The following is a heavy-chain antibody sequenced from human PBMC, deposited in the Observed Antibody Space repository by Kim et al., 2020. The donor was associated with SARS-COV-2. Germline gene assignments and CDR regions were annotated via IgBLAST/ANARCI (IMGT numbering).Heavy chain of an antibody. Sequence: SETLSLTCTVSGGSVSSYYWSWIRQPPGKGLEWIGYIYYSGSTNYNPALKSRVTISVDTSKNQFSLKLSSVPAGDTAVYYCARGFDYWGQGTLVTVSS. CDR1: GGSVSSYY. V-gene: IGHV4-59*02. CDR3: ARGFDY. J-gene: IGHJ4*02. CDR2: IYYSGST.